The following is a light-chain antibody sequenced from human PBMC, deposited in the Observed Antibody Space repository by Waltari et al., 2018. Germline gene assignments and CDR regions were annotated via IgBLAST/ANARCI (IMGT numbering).Light chain of an antibody. J-gene: IGKJ1*01. CDR3: GEHNRYEGT. V-gene: IGKV1-17*01. Sequence: DIQMTQSPSSLSASVGDRVTITCRASQGIRNDLGWYQQKPGKAPKRLIYAASSLQRGVPSRFSGSGGGTEFSVTIRSLQAEDFATYYWGEHNRYEGTFGQGTKVESK. CDR2: AAS. CDR1: QGIRND.